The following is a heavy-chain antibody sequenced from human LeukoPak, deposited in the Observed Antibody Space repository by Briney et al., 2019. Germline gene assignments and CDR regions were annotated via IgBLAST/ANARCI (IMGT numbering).Heavy chain of an antibody. D-gene: IGHD1/OR15-1a*01. CDR1: GFTFSTYG. J-gene: IGHJ4*02. CDR2: IWYDGNEK. Sequence: PGGSLRLSCAASGFTFSTYGMHWVRQAPGKGLDWVAFIWYDGNEKHYADSAKGRFTISRDNSQNTLYLHMSSLRAEDTAIYYCATEQEARRAAFDHWGQGTLVTVSS. CDR3: ATEQEARRAAFDH. V-gene: IGHV3-30*02.